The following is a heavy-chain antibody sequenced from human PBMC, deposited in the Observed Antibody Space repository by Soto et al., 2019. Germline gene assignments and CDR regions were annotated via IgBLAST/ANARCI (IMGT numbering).Heavy chain of an antibody. CDR1: GGSIGSGGYY. Sequence: PSETLSLTCTVSGGSIGSGGYYWSWIRQHPGKGLEWIGYIYYSGSTYYNPSLKSRVTISVDTSKNQFSLKLSSVTAADTAVYYCARAPFIVIAAAGVYYFDYWGQGTLVTVSS. J-gene: IGHJ4*02. V-gene: IGHV4-31*03. CDR2: IYYSGST. D-gene: IGHD6-13*01. CDR3: ARAPFIVIAAAGVYYFDY.